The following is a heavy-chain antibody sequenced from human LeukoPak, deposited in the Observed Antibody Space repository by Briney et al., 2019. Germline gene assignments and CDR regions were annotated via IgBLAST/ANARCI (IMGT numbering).Heavy chain of an antibody. J-gene: IGHJ6*02. V-gene: IGHV3-53*01. CDR2: IYSGGST. CDR1: GFIVSNYY. CDR3: ARDPSLDEYYYGMDV. Sequence: GGSLRLSCAASGFIVSNYYMSWVRQAPGKGLEWVPVIYSGGSTYYADSVKGRFTISRDNSKNALYLQMNSLRAEDTAVYYCARDPSLDEYYYGMDVWGQGTTVTVSS. D-gene: IGHD3-3*01.